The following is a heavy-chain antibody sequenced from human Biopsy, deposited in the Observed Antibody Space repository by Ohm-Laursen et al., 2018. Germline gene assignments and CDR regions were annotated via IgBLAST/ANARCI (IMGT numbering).Heavy chain of an antibody. CDR1: GFTFGDAW. CDR2: INHSGGT. CDR3: VRGVDYYDPYHYYALDV. V-gene: IGHV4-34*01. D-gene: IGHD3-22*01. Sequence: LSCAASGFTFGDAWMSWIRQAPGKGLEWIGEINHSGGTNYNPSLKSRVTISVDTSKNQFSLKVRSVTAADMAVYYCVRGVDYYDPYHYYALDVWGQGTTVTVSS. J-gene: IGHJ6*02.